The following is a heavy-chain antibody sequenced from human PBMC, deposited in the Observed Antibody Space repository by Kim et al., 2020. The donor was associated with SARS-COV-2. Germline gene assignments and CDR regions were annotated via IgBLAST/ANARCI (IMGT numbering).Heavy chain of an antibody. D-gene: IGHD3-10*01. Sequence: GGSLRLSCAASGMRFDDHAIHWFRQAPGKGLEWVAGLYLETNNTGYPDSGEVRFTTPRDSAKDSVYLQMNNLRAEDTALYYCTKDKVPGGADYWGRGTLVTVSS. V-gene: IGHV3-9*01. J-gene: IGHJ4*02. CDR1: GMRFDDHA. CDR2: LYLETNNT. CDR3: TKDKVPGGADY.